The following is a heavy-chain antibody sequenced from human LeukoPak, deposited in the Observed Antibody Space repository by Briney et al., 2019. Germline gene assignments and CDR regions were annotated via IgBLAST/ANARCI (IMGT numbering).Heavy chain of an antibody. J-gene: IGHJ5*02. CDR1: GFTFSSYT. Sequence: GGSLRLSCAASGFTFSSYTIHWVRQPPGKGLEWVAVISFDGSNKYYADSVKGRFTISRDNSKNALYLQMNSLRAEDTAVYYCAREELGSSLGFDPWGQGTLVTVSS. CDR2: ISFDGSNK. D-gene: IGHD3-16*01. V-gene: IGHV3-30-3*01. CDR3: AREELGSSLGFDP.